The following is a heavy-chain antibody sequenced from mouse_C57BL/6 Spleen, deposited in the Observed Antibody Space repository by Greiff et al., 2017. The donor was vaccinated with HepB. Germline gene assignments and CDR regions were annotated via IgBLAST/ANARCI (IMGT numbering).Heavy chain of an antibody. D-gene: IGHD2-4*01. Sequence: EVQRVEPGGGLVKPGGSLKLSCAASGFTFSDYGMHWVRQAPEKGLEWVAYISSGSSTIYYADTVKGRFTISRDNAKNTLFLQMTSLRSEDTAMYYCARYDYDGGMDYWGQGTSVTVSS. J-gene: IGHJ4*01. CDR1: GFTFSDYG. CDR2: ISSGSSTI. V-gene: IGHV5-17*01. CDR3: ARYDYDGGMDY.